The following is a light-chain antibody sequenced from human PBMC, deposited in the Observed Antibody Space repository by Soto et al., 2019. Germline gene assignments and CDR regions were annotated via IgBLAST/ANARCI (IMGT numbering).Light chain of an antibody. CDR1: QTVNSIY. CDR3: QQYDTSTRT. V-gene: IGKV3-20*01. J-gene: IGKJ1*01. Sequence: EIVLTQSPGTLSLYRGERATLSCRASQTVNSIYFAWYQRKPGQAPRLLIYGASNRATGIPDRFSGSGSGTDFTLTISRLEAEDFGVYYCQQYDTSTRTFGQGTKV. CDR2: GAS.